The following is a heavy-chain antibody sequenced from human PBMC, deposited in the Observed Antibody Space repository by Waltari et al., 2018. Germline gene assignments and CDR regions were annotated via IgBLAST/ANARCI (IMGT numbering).Heavy chain of an antibody. CDR2: MNPNRGNT. J-gene: IGHJ4*02. CDR3: ARGLAYYDFWSGYYQKGTFDY. D-gene: IGHD3-3*01. CDR1: GYTFTSYD. Sequence: QVQLVQSGAEVKKPGASVKVSCKASGYTFTSYDINWVRQATGQGLEWMGWMNPNRGNTGYAQKFQGRVTITRNTSISTAYMELSSLRSEDTAVYYCARGLAYYDFWSGYYQKGTFDYWGQGTLVTVSS. V-gene: IGHV1-8*03.